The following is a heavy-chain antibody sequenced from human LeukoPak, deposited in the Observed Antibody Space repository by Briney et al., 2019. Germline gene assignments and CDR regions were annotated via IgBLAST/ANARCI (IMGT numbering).Heavy chain of an antibody. CDR1: GYTFTSYD. V-gene: IGHV1-8*01. D-gene: IGHD5-24*01. Sequence: ASVKVSCKASGYTFTSYDINWVRQATGQGLEWMGWMNPNSGNTGYAQKFQGRVTMTRNTSISTAYMELSSLRSEDTAVYYCARASVGDGYNYDWYFDLWGRGTLATVSS. CDR3: ARASVGDGYNYDWYFDL. CDR2: MNPNSGNT. J-gene: IGHJ2*01.